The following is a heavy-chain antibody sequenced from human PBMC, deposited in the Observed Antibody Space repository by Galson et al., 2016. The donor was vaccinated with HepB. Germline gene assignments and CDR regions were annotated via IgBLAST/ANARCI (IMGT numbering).Heavy chain of an antibody. CDR1: GYSFISYG. Sequence: SVKVSCKASGYSFISYGISWVRQARGQGLEWMGWISTYKGNTNYEQTFKGRVTLTADISTSTAQMELRSLRSDDTAVYYCARDGTLSGSYYHFYGMDVWGQGTTVTVSS. D-gene: IGHD1-26*01. CDR3: ARDGTLSGSYYHFYGMDV. J-gene: IGHJ6*02. V-gene: IGHV1-18*01. CDR2: ISTYKGNT.